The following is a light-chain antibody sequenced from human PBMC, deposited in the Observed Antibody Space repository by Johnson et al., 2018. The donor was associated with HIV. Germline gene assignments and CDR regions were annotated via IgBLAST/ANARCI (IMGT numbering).Light chain of an antibody. J-gene: IGLJ1*01. V-gene: IGLV1-51*01. Sequence: QSVLTQPPSVSAAPGQKVTISCSGSGSNIGNNYVSWYQQLPGTAPKLLIYDNNKRPSGIPDRFSGSKSGTSATLGITGLQTGDEADYYCGTWDNSLSVYVFGTGTKVTIL. CDR2: DNN. CDR3: GTWDNSLSVYV. CDR1: GSNIGNNY.